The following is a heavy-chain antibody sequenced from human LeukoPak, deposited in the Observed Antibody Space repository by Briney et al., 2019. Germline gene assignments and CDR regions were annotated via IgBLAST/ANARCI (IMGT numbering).Heavy chain of an antibody. D-gene: IGHD3-3*01. CDR2: IIPIFGTA. CDR1: GGTFSSYA. J-gene: IGHJ3*02. CDR3: ARGSGYDFCSGPIPHDI. V-gene: IGHV1-69*01. Sequence: SVKVSCKASGGTFSSYAISWVRQAPGQGLEWMGGIIPIFGTANYAQKFQGRVTITADESTSTAYMELSSLRSEDTAVYYCARGSGYDFCSGPIPHDIWGQGTMVTVSS.